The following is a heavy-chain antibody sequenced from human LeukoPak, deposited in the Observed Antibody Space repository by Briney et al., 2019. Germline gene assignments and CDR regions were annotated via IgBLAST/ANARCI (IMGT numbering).Heavy chain of an antibody. D-gene: IGHD2-2*01. J-gene: IGHJ3*02. CDR2: INHSGST. V-gene: IGHV4-34*01. CDR3: ARGSEDIVVVPAAGDAFDI. Sequence: SETLSLTCTVSGGSISSYYWSWIRQPPGKGLEWIGEINHSGSTNYNPSFKSRVTISVDTSKNQFSLKLSSVTAADTAVYYCARGSEDIVVVPAAGDAFDIWGQGTMVTVSS. CDR1: GGSISSYY.